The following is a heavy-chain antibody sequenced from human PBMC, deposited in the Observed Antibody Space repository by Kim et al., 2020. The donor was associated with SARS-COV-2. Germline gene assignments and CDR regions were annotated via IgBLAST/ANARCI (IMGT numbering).Heavy chain of an antibody. CDR1: GGSISSSSYY. CDR3: ASRTNVPYSSSWPPWDY. V-gene: IGHV4-39*01. D-gene: IGHD6-13*01. CDR2: IYYSGST. J-gene: IGHJ4*02. Sequence: SETLSLTCTVSGGSISSSSYYWGWIRQPPGKGLEWIGSIYYSGSTYYNPSLKSRVTISVDTSKNQFSLKLSSVTAADTAVYYCASRTNVPYSSSWPPWDYWGQGTLVTVSS.